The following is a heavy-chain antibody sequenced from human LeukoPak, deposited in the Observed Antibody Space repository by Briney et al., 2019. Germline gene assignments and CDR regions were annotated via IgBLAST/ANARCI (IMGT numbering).Heavy chain of an antibody. J-gene: IGHJ4*02. D-gene: IGHD3-9*01. CDR1: GFTFSSYG. V-gene: IGHV3-23*01. CDR3: AKDTLYYDILTGLTRGYFDC. Sequence: GGSLRLSCAASGFTFSSYGMSWVRQAPGKGLEWVSSIIGSGGTTYSADSVKGRFTISRDNSKNTLYLQMNSLRAEDAAVYYCAKDTLYYDILTGLTRGYFDCWGQGTLVTVSS. CDR2: IIGSGGTT.